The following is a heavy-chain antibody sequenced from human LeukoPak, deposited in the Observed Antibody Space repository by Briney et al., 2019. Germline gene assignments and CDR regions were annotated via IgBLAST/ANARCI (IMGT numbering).Heavy chain of an antibody. CDR3: ARGGYYFDY. Sequence: SETLSLTCAVYGGSFSGYYWSWIRQPPGKGLEWIGEINHSGSTNYNPSLKSRVTISVDTSKNQFSLKLSSVTAADTAVCYCARGGYYFDYWGQGTLVTVSS. D-gene: IGHD3-22*01. CDR1: GGSFSGYY. V-gene: IGHV4-34*01. CDR2: INHSGST. J-gene: IGHJ4*02.